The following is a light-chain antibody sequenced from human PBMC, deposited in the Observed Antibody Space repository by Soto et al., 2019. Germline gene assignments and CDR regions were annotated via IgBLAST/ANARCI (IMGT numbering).Light chain of an antibody. CDR1: SSDVGGYNY. Sequence: QSVLTQPASVSGSPGQSITISCTGTSSDVGGYNYVSWYQQHPGKAPKLMIYDVSNWPSGVSNRFSGSKSGNTASLTISGLQAEDEADYYCSSYTSSSTLVFGGGTMLSVL. CDR2: DVS. CDR3: SSYTSSSTLV. J-gene: IGLJ3*02. V-gene: IGLV2-14*01.